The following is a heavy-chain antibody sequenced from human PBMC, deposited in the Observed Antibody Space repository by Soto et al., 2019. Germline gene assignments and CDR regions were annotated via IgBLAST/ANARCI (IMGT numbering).Heavy chain of an antibody. CDR3: SRGTIIPASGDY. CDR1: GYTFTNYG. V-gene: IGHV1-18*01. D-gene: IGHD3-3*01. CDR2: VSAYNGER. Sequence: QVQLVQSGAEVKKPGASVKVSCKASGYTFTNYGINWVRQAPGQGLEWLGWVSAYNGERRYAQSVQARFIMTTDTSTTTAYMELRSLRSDDTAVYYCSRGTIIPASGDYWGQGTLVTVSS. J-gene: IGHJ4*01.